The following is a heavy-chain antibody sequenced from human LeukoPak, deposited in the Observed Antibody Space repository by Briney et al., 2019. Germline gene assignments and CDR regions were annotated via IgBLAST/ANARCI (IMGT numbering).Heavy chain of an antibody. D-gene: IGHD5-18*01. CDR3: AREGYSYGSYAFDI. CDR2: IYHSGST. Sequence: SETLSLTCTVSGYSISSGYYWGWIRQPPGKGLEWIGSIYHSGSTYYNPSLKSRVTISVDTSKNQFSLKLSSVTAADTAVYYCAREGYSYGSYAFDIWGQGTMVTVSS. CDR1: GYSISSGYY. V-gene: IGHV4-38-2*02. J-gene: IGHJ3*02.